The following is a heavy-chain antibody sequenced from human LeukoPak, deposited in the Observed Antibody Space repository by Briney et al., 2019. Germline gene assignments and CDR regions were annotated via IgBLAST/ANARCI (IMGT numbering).Heavy chain of an antibody. D-gene: IGHD5-18*01. CDR3: ARRKDTATDY. V-gene: IGHV4-39*01. CDR2: IYYSGST. J-gene: IGHJ4*02. CDR1: GGSLSSSSYY. Sequence: SETLSLTCTVSGGSLSSSSYYWGWIRQPPGKGLEWIGSIYYSGSTYYNPSLKSRVTISVDTSKNQFSLKLSSVTAADTAVYYCARRKDTATDYWGQGTLVTVSS.